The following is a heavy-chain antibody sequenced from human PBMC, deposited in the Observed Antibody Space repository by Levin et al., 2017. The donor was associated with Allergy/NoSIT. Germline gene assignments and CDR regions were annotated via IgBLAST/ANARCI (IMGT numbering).Heavy chain of an antibody. CDR1: GDSVSGNSAA. Sequence: NTSETLSLTCAISGDSVSGNSAAWNWIRQSPSRGLEWLGGTYYRSKWYNDYAVSVKSRVTINPDTSKNQFSLQLNSVTPEDTAVYYCARSPIYCSGTSCNWFDPWGQGTLVTVSS. D-gene: IGHD2-2*01. CDR2: TYYRSKWYN. V-gene: IGHV6-1*01. CDR3: ARSPIYCSGTSCNWFDP. J-gene: IGHJ5*02.